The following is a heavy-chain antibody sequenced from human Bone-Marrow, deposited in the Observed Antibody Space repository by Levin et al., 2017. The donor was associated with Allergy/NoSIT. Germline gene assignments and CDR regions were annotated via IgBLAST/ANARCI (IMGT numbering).Heavy chain of an antibody. CDR2: IYHNGNT. CDR1: GSSFSSGFH. V-gene: IGHV4-38-2*02. D-gene: IGHD3-3*01. CDR3: ARAVGVVIPAAIDY. Sequence: SETLSLTCTVSGSSFSSGFHWGWIRQPPGKGLELIGSIYHNGNTNYNPSLKSRVTISLDTSKNQFSLNLSSVTAADTAVYYCARAVGVVIPAAIDYWGQGTLVTVSS. J-gene: IGHJ4*02.